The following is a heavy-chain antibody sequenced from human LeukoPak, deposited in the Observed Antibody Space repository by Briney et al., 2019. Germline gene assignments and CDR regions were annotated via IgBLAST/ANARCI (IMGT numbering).Heavy chain of an antibody. CDR1: GYTFTGYY. D-gene: IGHD3-22*01. Sequence: ASVKVSCKASGYTFTGYYMHWVRQAPGQGLEWMGWINPNSGGANYAQKFQGGVTMTRDTSISTAYMELRSLRSDDTAVYYCARCTGSGYTVWYFDLWGRGTLVTVSS. CDR3: ARCTGSGYTVWYFDL. CDR2: INPNSGGA. J-gene: IGHJ2*01. V-gene: IGHV1-2*02.